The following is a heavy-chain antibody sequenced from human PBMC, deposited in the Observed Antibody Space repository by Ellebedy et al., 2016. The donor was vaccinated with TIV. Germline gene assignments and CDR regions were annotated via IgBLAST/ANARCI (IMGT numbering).Heavy chain of an antibody. V-gene: IGHV3-23*01. Sequence: PGGSLRLSCAASGFPFRSYAMSWVRQAPGKGLEWVSTISNTGSRTYYADSVEGRFIISRDNSKKTLYLQMNSLRADDTAVYDCAKGRGGGSDSSAPRYYFDYWGLGTLVTVSS. D-gene: IGHD3-22*01. CDR1: GFPFRSYA. J-gene: IGHJ4*02. CDR2: ISNTGSRT. CDR3: AKGRGGGSDSSAPRYYFDY.